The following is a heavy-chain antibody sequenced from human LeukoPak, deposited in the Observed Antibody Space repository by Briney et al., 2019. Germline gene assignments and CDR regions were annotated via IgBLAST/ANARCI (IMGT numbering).Heavy chain of an antibody. V-gene: IGHV4-30-4*01. Sequence: SETLSLTCTVSGGSISSGDYYWSWIRQPPGTGLEWIPYMYYSGSTYYNPSLKSRVTMSADTSKNQLSLKLSSVTAADTAVYYCARPYYYDSRIDPWGQGILVTVSS. CDR3: ARPYYYDSRIDP. D-gene: IGHD3-22*01. J-gene: IGHJ5*02. CDR1: GGSISSGDYY. CDR2: MYYSGST.